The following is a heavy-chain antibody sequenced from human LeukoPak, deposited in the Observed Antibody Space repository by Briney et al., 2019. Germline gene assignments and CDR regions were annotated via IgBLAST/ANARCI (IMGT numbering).Heavy chain of an antibody. J-gene: IGHJ5*02. V-gene: IGHV4-39*01. CDR3: AQSLGSGNWIGNWFDP. D-gene: IGHD1-1*01. Sequence: SETLSLTCTVAGGSITSSSHSWGWIRHPPGKGLEWTGTIYYTGRTYYNPSLESRLTISVDTSKNQFSLKLTSVTAAETAIYYCAQSLGSGNWIGNWFDPWGEGTLVTVSS. CDR1: GGSITSSSHS. CDR2: IYYTGRT.